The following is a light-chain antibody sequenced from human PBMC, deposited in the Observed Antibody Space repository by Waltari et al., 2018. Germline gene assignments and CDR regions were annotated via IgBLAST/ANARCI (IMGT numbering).Light chain of an antibody. V-gene: IGLV2-14*03. CDR1: TSDIGGFNY. CDR3: SSYTTTSTWV. Sequence: QSALTPPASMSGSPGQSLTTPCSGSTSDIGGFNYHSWNQQHPGKAPKLLIFNVTNRPSGISSRFSGSKSGNTASLTISGLQAEDEADYYCSSYTTTSTWVFGGGTKVTVL. CDR2: NVT. J-gene: IGLJ3*02.